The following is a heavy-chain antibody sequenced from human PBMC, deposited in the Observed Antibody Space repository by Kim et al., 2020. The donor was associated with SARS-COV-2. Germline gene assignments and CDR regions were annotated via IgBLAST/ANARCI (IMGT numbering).Heavy chain of an antibody. CDR3: TRVPAAGAGY. Sequence: ASVKVSCKASGYTFTTYVVHWVRQAPGQRLEWMGWISAGSGNTKYSQKFQGRITITRDTSASTAYMELSSLRSEDTAVYYCTRVPAAGAGYWGQGTLVTV. V-gene: IGHV1-3*01. J-gene: IGHJ4*02. CDR1: GYTFTTYV. CDR2: ISAGSGNT. D-gene: IGHD6-13*01.